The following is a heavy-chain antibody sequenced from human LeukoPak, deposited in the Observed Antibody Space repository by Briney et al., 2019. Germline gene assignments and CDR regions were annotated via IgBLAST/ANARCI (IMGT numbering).Heavy chain of an antibody. V-gene: IGHV4-34*01. Sequence: SETLSLTCAVYGGSFSGYYWSWIRQPPGKGLEWIGEINHSGSTNYNPSLKSRVTISVDTSKNQISLKLSSVTAADTAVYYCARGHDFWRYMDVWGKGTTVTVSS. CDR2: INHSGST. CDR3: ARGHDFWRYMDV. D-gene: IGHD3-3*01. CDR1: GGSFSGYY. J-gene: IGHJ6*03.